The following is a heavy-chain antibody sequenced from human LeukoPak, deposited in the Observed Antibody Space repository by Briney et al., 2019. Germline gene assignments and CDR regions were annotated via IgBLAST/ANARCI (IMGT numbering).Heavy chain of an antibody. CDR2: ISSSSSTI. CDR3: ARNPFQDIVVVPAALHFDH. Sequence: PGGSLRLSCAASGFTFSSYSMNWVRQAPGKGLEWVSYISSSSSTIYYADSVKGRFTISRDNAKNSLYLQMNSLRAEDTAVYYCARNPFQDIVVVPAALHFDHWGQGTLVTVSS. V-gene: IGHV3-48*01. CDR1: GFTFSSYS. J-gene: IGHJ4*02. D-gene: IGHD2-2*02.